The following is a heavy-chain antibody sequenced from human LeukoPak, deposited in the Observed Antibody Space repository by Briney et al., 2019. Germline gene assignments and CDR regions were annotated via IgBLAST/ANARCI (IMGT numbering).Heavy chain of an antibody. V-gene: IGHV4-39*01. CDR1: GGSISSSSYY. CDR2: IYYSGST. Sequence: SETLSLICTVSGGSISSSSYYWGWIRQPPGKGLEWIGSIYYSGSTYYNPSLKSRVTISVDTSKNQFSLKLSSVTAADTAVYYCARPKGGNWGYYFDYWGQGTLVTVSS. D-gene: IGHD4-23*01. J-gene: IGHJ4*02. CDR3: ARPKGGNWGYYFDY.